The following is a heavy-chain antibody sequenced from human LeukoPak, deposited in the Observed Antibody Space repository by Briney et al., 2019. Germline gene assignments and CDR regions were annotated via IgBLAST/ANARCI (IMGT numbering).Heavy chain of an antibody. Sequence: VGSLRLSRAASGFTFSSYWMHWVRQAPEEGLVWVSRITSDVSSTSYADSVKGRFTISRDNAKNTLYLQMNSLRAEDTAVYYCARDSFPYYDFWSGYPWFDPWGQGTLVTVSS. CDR1: GFTFSSYW. J-gene: IGHJ5*02. CDR3: ARDSFPYYDFWSGYPWFDP. CDR2: ITSDVSST. D-gene: IGHD3-3*01. V-gene: IGHV3-74*01.